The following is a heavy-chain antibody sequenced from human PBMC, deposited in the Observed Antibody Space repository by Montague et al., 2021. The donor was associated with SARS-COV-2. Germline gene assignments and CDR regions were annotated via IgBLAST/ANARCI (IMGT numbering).Heavy chain of an antibody. CDR2: IYYSGSA. D-gene: IGHD5-18*01. V-gene: IGHV4-59*01. J-gene: IGHJ6*02. Sequence: SETLSLTCTVSGGSISSYYWRWIRQPPGKGLGWIGYIYYSGSANYNPSLKSRVTISVDTSKNQFSLKLSSVTAADTAVYYCASQEVDTAMDRNYYYYGMDVWGQGTTVTVSS. CDR3: ASQEVDTAMDRNYYYYGMDV. CDR1: GGSISSYY.